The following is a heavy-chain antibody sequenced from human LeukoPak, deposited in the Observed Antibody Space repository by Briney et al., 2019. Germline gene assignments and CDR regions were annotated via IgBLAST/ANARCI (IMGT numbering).Heavy chain of an antibody. D-gene: IGHD3-22*01. V-gene: IGHV4-59*12. CDR2: IYHSGST. CDR1: GGSISSYY. CDR3: ARGYDSSGYYLTNWFDP. Sequence: SETLSLTCTVSGGSISSYYWSWIRQPPGKGLEWIGYIYHSGSTYYNPSLKSRVTISVDRSKNQFSLKLSSVTAADTAVYYCARGYDSSGYYLTNWFDPWGQGTLVTVSS. J-gene: IGHJ5*02.